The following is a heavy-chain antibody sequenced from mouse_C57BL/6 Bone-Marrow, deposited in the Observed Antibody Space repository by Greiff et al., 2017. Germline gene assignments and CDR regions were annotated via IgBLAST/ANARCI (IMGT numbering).Heavy chain of an antibody. V-gene: IGHV1-19*01. J-gene: IGHJ2*01. CDR3: ARSYFDY. CDR2: INPYNGGT. CDR1: GYTFTDYY. Sequence: VQLQQSGPVLVKPGASVKMSCKASGYTFTDYYMNWVKQSHGKSLEWIGVINPYNGGTSSNQKFKGTATLTVDKSSSTAYMELNSLTAEDSAVYYCARSYFDYWGQGTTLTVSS.